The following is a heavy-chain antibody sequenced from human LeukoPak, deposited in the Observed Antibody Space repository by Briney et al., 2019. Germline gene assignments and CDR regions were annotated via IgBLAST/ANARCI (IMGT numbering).Heavy chain of an antibody. CDR3: ARTDYVWGSSGGYFDY. Sequence: ASVKVSCKASGYTFTGYYMHWVRQPPGQGLEWMGWINPNSGGTNYAQKLQGRVTMTRDTSISTAYMELRSLRSDDTAVYYCARTDYVWGSSGGYFDYWGQGTLVTVSS. CDR1: GYTFTGYY. D-gene: IGHD3-16*01. J-gene: IGHJ4*02. CDR2: INPNSGGT. V-gene: IGHV1-2*02.